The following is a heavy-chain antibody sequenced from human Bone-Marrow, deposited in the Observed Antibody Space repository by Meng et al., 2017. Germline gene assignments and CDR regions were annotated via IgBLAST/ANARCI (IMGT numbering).Heavy chain of an antibody. CDR2: ISSSSSYI. J-gene: IGHJ6*02. CDR1: GFTFSSSG. D-gene: IGHD4-11*01. CDR3: ARDDYSNYGLFYYYYGMDV. Sequence: GESLKISCAASGFTFSSSGMNWVRQAPGKGLEWVSSISSSSSYIYYADSVKGRFTISRDNAKKSLYLQMNSLGAEDTAVYYCARDDYSNYGLFYYYYGMDVWGQGTTVTVSS. V-gene: IGHV3-21*01.